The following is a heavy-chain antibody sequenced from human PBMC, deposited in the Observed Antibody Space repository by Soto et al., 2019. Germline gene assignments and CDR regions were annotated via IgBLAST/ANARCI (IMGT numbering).Heavy chain of an antibody. J-gene: IGHJ4*02. V-gene: IGHV3-48*02. Sequence: GGSLRLSCAASGFTFSSYSMNWVRQAPGKGLEWDSYISSSSSTIYYADSVKGRFTISRDNAKNSLYLQMNSLRDEDTAVYYCARDRRYYDSSGYYNVLDYWGQGTMVTVSS. CDR3: ARDRRYYDSSGYYNVLDY. D-gene: IGHD3-22*01. CDR1: GFTFSSYS. CDR2: ISSSSSTI.